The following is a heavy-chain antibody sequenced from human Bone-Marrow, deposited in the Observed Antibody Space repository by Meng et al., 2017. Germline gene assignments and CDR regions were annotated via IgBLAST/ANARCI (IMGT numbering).Heavy chain of an antibody. Sequence: QVPLLQWGPRLVKPSGTLSLTCGVSGASVSSGYWWTSVRQPPGKGLEWIGEFHHSGTTNYNPSLRSRVTISVDTSKNQFSLRLTSVTAADTAVYYCAASPGWWRIDSWGQGTLVTVSS. CDR1: GASVSSGYW. J-gene: IGHJ4*02. D-gene: IGHD6-19*01. V-gene: IGHV4-4*02. CDR2: FHHSGTT. CDR3: AASPGWWRIDS.